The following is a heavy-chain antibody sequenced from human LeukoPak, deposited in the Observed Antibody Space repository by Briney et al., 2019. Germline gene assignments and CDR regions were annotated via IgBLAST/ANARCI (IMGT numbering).Heavy chain of an antibody. CDR1: GGSISSYY. J-gene: IGHJ4*02. Sequence: SETLSLTCTVSGGSISSYYWSWIRQPPGKGLEWIGYIYYSGSTNYSPSLKSRVTISVDTSKNQFSLKLSSVTAADTAVYYCARLRVATNQNLFDYWGQGTLVTVSS. V-gene: IGHV4-59*08. D-gene: IGHD5-24*01. CDR3: ARLRVATNQNLFDY. CDR2: IYYSGST.